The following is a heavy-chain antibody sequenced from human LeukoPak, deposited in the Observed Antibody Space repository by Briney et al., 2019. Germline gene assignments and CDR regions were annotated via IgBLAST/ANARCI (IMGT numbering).Heavy chain of an antibody. Sequence: GGSLRLSCAASGFTFSSYSMNWVRQPPGKGLEWFSYISSSSSTIYYADSVKGRFTISRDNAKNSLYLQMNSLRAEDTAVYYCARGPSGYHNTGGQGTLVTVSS. CDR1: GFTFSSYS. V-gene: IGHV3-48*01. J-gene: IGHJ4*02. D-gene: IGHD5-12*01. CDR3: ARGPSGYHNT. CDR2: ISSSSSTI.